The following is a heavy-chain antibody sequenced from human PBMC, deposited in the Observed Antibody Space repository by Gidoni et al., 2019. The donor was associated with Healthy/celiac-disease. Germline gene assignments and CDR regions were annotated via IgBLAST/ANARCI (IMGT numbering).Heavy chain of an antibody. Sequence: QVQLQESGPGLVKPSQPLSLTCTVSGGSISRGGYYWSWIRQHPGKGLEWIGYIYYSGSTYYNPSLKSLVTISVDTSKNQFSLKLSSVTAADTAVYYCARGGIYCSGGSCYQYYFDYWGQGTLVTVSS. J-gene: IGHJ4*02. CDR2: IYYSGST. CDR3: ARGGIYCSGGSCYQYYFDY. V-gene: IGHV4-31*01. D-gene: IGHD2-15*01. CDR1: GGSISRGGYY.